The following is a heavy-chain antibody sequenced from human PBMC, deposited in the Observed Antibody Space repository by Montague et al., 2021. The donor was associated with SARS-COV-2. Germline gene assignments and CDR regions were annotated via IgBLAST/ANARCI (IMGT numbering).Heavy chain of an antibody. D-gene: IGHD6-13*01. J-gene: IGHJ3*02. CDR3: ARGAGYSSSWYLAFEI. CDR2: IYYSGST. CDR1: GDSISTSQYY. Sequence: SETLSLTCTVSGDSISTSQYYWGWIRQPPGKGLEWIGTIYYSGSTYYNPSLKSRVTISEDTSKNQFSLKLSSVTAADTAVYYCARGAGYSSSWYLAFEIWGQGTMVTVSS. V-gene: IGHV4-39*07.